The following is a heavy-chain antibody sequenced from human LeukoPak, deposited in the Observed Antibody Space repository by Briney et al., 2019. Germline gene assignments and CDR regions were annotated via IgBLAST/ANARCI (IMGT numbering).Heavy chain of an antibody. CDR3: ASLSSGQGYSSSWSNQHGYYYYGMDV. J-gene: IGHJ6*02. CDR1: GGSISSYY. Sequence: KPSETLSLTCTVSGGSISSYYWGWIRQPPGKGLEWIGYIYYSGSTNYNPSLKSRVTISVDTSKNQFSLKLSSVTAADTAVYYCASLSSGQGYSSSWSNQHGYYYYGMDVWGQGTTVTVSS. V-gene: IGHV4-59*08. D-gene: IGHD6-13*01. CDR2: IYYSGST.